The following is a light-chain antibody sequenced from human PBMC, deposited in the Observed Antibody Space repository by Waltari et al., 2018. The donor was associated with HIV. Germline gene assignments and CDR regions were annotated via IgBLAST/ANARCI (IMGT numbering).Light chain of an antibody. V-gene: IGKV1-39*01. J-gene: IGKJ3*01. CDR2: AAS. Sequence: DIQMTQSPSSLSTSVGDRVTITCRASQSISSNLNWYQQKPGKAPKLLIYAASSLQSGVPSRFSGSGSGIDFTLTISSLQPEDFETYYCQQSYHTPATFGPGTKVDI. CDR1: QSISSN. CDR3: QQSYHTPAT.